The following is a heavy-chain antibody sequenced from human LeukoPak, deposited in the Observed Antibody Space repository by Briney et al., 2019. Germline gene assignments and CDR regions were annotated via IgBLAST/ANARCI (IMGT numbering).Heavy chain of an antibody. J-gene: IGHJ4*02. Sequence: SEPLSLACTVSGVSNSSCHWSWIGQPAGKGLAWIGHIYTSGSTNYNPSLKGRVTMSVDTSRDQFSLKLTSVTAADTAVYYCSSGGSYYSYWGQGTLVTVSS. CDR1: GVSNSSCH. CDR3: SSGGSYYSY. V-gene: IGHV4-4*07. D-gene: IGHD3-22*01. CDR2: IYTSGST.